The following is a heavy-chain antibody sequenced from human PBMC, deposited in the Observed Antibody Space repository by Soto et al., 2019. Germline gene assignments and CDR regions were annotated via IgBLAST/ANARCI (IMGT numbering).Heavy chain of an antibody. CDR2: IIPILGIA. V-gene: IGHV1-69*04. D-gene: IGHD2-2*01. CDR3: AREGAGCSSTSCFYYYYGMDV. J-gene: IGHJ6*02. CDR1: GGTFSSYA. Sequence: SVKVSCKASGGTFSSYAISWVRKAPGQGLEWMGRIIPILGIANYAQKFQGRVTITADKSTSTAYMELSSLRSEDTAVYYCAREGAGCSSTSCFYYYYGMDVWGQGTTVTVSS.